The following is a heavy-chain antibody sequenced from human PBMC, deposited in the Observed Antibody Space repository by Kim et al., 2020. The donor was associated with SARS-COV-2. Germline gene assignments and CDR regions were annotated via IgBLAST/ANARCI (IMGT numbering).Heavy chain of an antibody. V-gene: IGHV4-4*07. CDR2: IYTSGST. J-gene: IGHJ6*02. CDR1: GGSISSYY. Sequence: SETLSLTCTVSGGSISSYYWSWIRQPAGKGLEWIGRIYTSGSTNYNPSLKSRVTMSVDTSKNQFSLKLSSVTAADTAVYYCARDGSLYCSGGSCYSGQIGYYGMDVWGQGTTVTVSS. CDR3: ARDGSLYCSGGSCYSGQIGYYGMDV. D-gene: IGHD2-15*01.